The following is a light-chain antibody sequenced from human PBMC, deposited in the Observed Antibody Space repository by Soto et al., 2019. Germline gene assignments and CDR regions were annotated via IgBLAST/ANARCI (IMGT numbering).Light chain of an antibody. CDR1: QDIGSY. CDR2: GAS. CDR3: QQVHDYPIT. V-gene: IGKV1-9*01. J-gene: IGKJ4*01. Sequence: DIQLTQSPSFLSASLGDRVTVTCRSSQDIGSYLAWYQQKPGKAPKVLIYGASTLQSGVPPRFGGSGSGTAFTLTISSLQPEDSANYFCQQVHDYPITFGGGTKVDI.